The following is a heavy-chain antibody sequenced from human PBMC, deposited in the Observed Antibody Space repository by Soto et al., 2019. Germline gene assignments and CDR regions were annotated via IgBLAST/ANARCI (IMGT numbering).Heavy chain of an antibody. CDR1: GFTFNTYA. V-gene: IGHV3-23*01. J-gene: IGHJ4*02. Sequence: SLRLSCAASGFTFNTYAMSWVRQAPGKWLEWVSAIIGRGDKTYYADSVKGRFIISRYNDKNTISLQMSSLRAEDTAVYYCAKETDYGGSQREYCFDYWGQGILVTVSS. CDR3: AKETDYGGSQREYCFDY. CDR2: IIGRGDKT. D-gene: IGHD3-10*01.